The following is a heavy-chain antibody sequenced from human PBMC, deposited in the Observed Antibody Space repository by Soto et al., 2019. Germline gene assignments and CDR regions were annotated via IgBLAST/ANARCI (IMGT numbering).Heavy chain of an antibody. D-gene: IGHD1-26*01. J-gene: IGHJ4*02. V-gene: IGHV3-23*01. CDR3: AASYHFDY. CDR2: ISLGGGST. Sequence: EVQLLESGGGLVQPGGSLRLSCAASGFTFSSYAMSWVRQAPGKGLEWVSSISLGGGSTYYADSVKGRFTISRDNSKNTVDLQMNSLRAEDTAVYYCAASYHFDYWGQGTLVTVSS. CDR1: GFTFSSYA.